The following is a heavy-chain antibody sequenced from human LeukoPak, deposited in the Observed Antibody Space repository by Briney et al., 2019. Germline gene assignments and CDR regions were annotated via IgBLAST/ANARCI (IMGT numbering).Heavy chain of an antibody. V-gene: IGHV4-59*11. Sequence: SETLSLTCTVSGGSISSHFWSWIRQPPGKGLEWIGYIFYSGTTKYNPSLRSRVTLSVDVSKNQFSLNLTSVTAADTALYFCARTHFDSLGWFDPWGQGIQVIVSS. CDR2: IFYSGTT. CDR3: ARTHFDSLGWFDP. D-gene: IGHD3-9*01. CDR1: GGSISSHF. J-gene: IGHJ5*02.